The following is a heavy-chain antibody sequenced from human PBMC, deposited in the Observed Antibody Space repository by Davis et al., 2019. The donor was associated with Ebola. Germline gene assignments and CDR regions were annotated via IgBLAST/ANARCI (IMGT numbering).Heavy chain of an antibody. V-gene: IGHV3-23*01. J-gene: IGHJ2*01. CDR1: GFTFSSYA. CDR2: ISGSGGST. CDR3: AKWVGTVTTIGWYFDL. Sequence: GESLKISCAASGFTFSSYAMSWVRQAPGKGLEWVSAISGSGGSTYYADSVKGRFTISRDNSKNTLYLQMNSLRAEDTAVYYCAKWVGTVTTIGWYFDLWGRGTLVTVSS. D-gene: IGHD4-17*01.